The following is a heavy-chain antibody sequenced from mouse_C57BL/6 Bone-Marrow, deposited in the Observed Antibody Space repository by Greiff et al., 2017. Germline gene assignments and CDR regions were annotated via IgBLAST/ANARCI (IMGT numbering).Heavy chain of an antibody. J-gene: IGHJ3*01. V-gene: IGHV14-2*01. Sequence: EVQLQESGAELVKPGASVKLSCTASGFNIKDYYMHWVKQRTEKGLEWIGRIDPEDGETKYAPTFQGKATITADTSSNTAYLQLSSLTSEDTAVYYCARRGWDSFAYWGQGTLVTVSA. CDR2: IDPEDGET. CDR1: GFNIKDYY. D-gene: IGHD4-1*01. CDR3: ARRGWDSFAY.